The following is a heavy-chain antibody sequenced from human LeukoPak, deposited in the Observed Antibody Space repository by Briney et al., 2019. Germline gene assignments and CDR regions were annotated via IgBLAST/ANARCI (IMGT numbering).Heavy chain of an antibody. CDR2: MNPNSGNT. D-gene: IGHD1-1*01. CDR3: ARGRQAGTTEYFDY. CDR1: GYTFTSYD. J-gene: IGHJ4*02. V-gene: IGHV1-8*01. Sequence: ASVKVSCKASGYTFTSYDINWVRQATGQGLEWMGWMNPNSGNTGYAQKFQGRVTMTRNTSISTAYMELSSLRSEDTAVYYCARGRQAGTTEYFDYWGQGTLVTVSS.